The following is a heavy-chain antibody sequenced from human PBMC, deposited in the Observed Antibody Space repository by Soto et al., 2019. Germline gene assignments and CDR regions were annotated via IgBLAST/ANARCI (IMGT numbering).Heavy chain of an antibody. V-gene: IGHV4-39*01. CDR1: GGSISSSSYY. D-gene: IGHD6-13*01. CDR3: ARARIAAAGTPLLWFDP. Sequence: SETLSLTCTVSGGSISSSSYYWGWIRQPPGKGLEWIGSIYYSGSTYYIPSLKSRVTISVDTSKNQFSLKLSSVTAADTAVYYCARARIAAAGTPLLWFDPCGQGTLGTVST. J-gene: IGHJ5*02. CDR2: IYYSGST.